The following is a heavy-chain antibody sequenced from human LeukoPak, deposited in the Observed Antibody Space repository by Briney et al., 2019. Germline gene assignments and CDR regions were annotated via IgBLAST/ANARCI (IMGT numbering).Heavy chain of an antibody. Sequence: SETLSLTCTVSGGSISSSSYYWGWIRQPAGKGLEWIGTIYYSGTTYYNPSLKSRVTISVDTSKDQFSLKLSSVDAADTAVYYCARHSGSGSLSRPFDPWGQGTLVTVSA. CDR2: IYYSGTT. CDR1: GGSISSSSYY. CDR3: ARHSGSGSLSRPFDP. D-gene: IGHD3-10*01. V-gene: IGHV4-39*01. J-gene: IGHJ5*02.